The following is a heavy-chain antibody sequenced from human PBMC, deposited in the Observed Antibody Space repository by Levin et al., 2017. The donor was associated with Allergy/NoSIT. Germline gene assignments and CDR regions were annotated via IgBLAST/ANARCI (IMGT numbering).Heavy chain of an antibody. J-gene: IGHJ4*02. CDR1: GFTFSTYW. CDR2: INTDGSTT. Sequence: ASVKVSCAASGFTFSTYWMHWVRQVPGKGLVWVSSINTDGSTTIYADSVKGRFTISRDTAKNTLYLQMNSLRAEDTAVYYCARRGDDEGLGYWGQGTLVTVSS. D-gene: IGHD2-21*02. CDR3: ARRGDDEGLGY. V-gene: IGHV3-74*01.